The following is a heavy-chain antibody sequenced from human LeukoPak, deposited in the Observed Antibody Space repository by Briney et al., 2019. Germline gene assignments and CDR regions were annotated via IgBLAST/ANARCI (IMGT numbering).Heavy chain of an antibody. D-gene: IGHD6-19*01. V-gene: IGHV1-69*05. CDR3: AIPPEHSSGWYMAVY. CDR2: IIPIFGTA. Sequence: SVKVSCKASGGTFSSYAISWVRQAPGQGLEWMGGIIPIFGTANYAQKFQGRVTITTDESTSTAYMELSSLRSEDTAVYYCAIPPEHSSGWYMAVYWGQGTLVTVSS. J-gene: IGHJ4*02. CDR1: GGTFSSYA.